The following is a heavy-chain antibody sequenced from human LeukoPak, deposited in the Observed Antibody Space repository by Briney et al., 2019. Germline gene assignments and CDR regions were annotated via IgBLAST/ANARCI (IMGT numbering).Heavy chain of an antibody. J-gene: IGHJ4*02. V-gene: IGHV3-20*04. CDR1: GFTFDDYG. Sequence: PGGSLRLSCAASGFTFDDYGMSWVRQAPGKGLEWVSGINWNGGSTGYADSVKGRFTISRDNAKNSLYLQMNSLRAGDTAIYYCAKAGNIRFDYWGQGTLVTVSS. D-gene: IGHD2/OR15-2a*01. CDR2: INWNGGST. CDR3: AKAGNIRFDY.